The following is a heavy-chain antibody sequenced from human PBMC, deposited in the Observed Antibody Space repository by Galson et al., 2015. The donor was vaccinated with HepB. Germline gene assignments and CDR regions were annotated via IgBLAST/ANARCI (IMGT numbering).Heavy chain of an antibody. CDR3: VKEDILSGFLVGSFHV. V-gene: IGHV3-64D*08. J-gene: IGHJ3*01. D-gene: IGHD3-9*01. Sequence: SLRLSCAASGFNFNYYAMHWVRQAPGRGLEYISGITNDGAGTNYADFVRGGFTISRDNSRKSLNLQMTSLRPDDTALYYCVKEDILSGFLVGSFHVWGQRTMVTVSS. CDR1: GFNFNYYA. CDR2: ITNDGAGT.